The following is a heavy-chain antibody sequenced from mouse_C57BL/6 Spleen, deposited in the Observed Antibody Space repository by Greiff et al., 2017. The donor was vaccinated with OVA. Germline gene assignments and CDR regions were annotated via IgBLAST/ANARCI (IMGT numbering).Heavy chain of an antibody. J-gene: IGHJ4*01. V-gene: IGHV1-52*01. D-gene: IGHD2-12*01. CDR2: IDPSDSET. CDR3: ARSYSYAMDY. Sequence: QVQLKQPGAELVRPGSSVKLSCKASGYTFTSYWMHWVKQRPIQGLEWIGNIDPSDSETHYNQKFKDKATLTVDKSSSTAYMPLSSLTSEDAAVYYCARSYSYAMDYWGQGTSVTVSS. CDR1: GYTFTSYW.